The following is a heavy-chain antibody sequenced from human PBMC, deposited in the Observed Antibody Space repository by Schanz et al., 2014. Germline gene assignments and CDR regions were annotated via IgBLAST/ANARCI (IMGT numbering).Heavy chain of an antibody. CDR2: ISGSDNYI. J-gene: IGHJ4*02. D-gene: IGHD1-26*01. CDR1: GFTFSTYW. CDR3: ARGARQYSGSYSPSDY. V-gene: IGHV3-21*05. Sequence: EVQLVESGGGLVQPGGSLRLSCAASGFTFSTYWMSWVRQAPGKGLEWVLYISGSDNYINYADSVKGRFTISRDNAKNSLFLLMSSLRAKDSAVYYCARGARQYSGSYSPSDYWGQGTLVTVSS.